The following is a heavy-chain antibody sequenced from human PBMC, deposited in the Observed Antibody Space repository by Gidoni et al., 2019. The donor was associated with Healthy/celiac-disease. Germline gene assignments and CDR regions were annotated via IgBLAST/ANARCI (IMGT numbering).Heavy chain of an antibody. CDR2: INPDSGGT. Sequence: QVQVVQSGAEVKKPGASVKVSCKASGYTFTGYYMHWVRQAPGQGLDGMGWINPDSGGTNYAQKFQGRVTMTRDTSISTAYMELSRLRSDDTAVYYCARDAYWYYNILTDKSNYGMDIWGHGTTVTVSS. D-gene: IGHD3-9*01. CDR1: GYTFTGYY. V-gene: IGHV1-2*02. J-gene: IGHJ6*02. CDR3: ARDAYWYYNILTDKSNYGMDI.